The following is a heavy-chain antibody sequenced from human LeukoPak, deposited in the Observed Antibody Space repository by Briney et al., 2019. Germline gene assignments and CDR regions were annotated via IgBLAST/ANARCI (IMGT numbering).Heavy chain of an antibody. CDR1: GYTFTSYG. J-gene: IGHJ3*02. D-gene: IGHD6-13*01. CDR3: ARDKYSSSSWAFDI. V-gene: IGHV1-18*01. CDR2: ISAYNGNA. Sequence: ASVKVSCKASGYTFTSYGISWVRQAPGQGLEWMGWISAYNGNANCAQKLQGRVTMTTDTSTSTAYMELRSLRSDDTAVYYCARDKYSSSSWAFDIWGQGTMVTVSS.